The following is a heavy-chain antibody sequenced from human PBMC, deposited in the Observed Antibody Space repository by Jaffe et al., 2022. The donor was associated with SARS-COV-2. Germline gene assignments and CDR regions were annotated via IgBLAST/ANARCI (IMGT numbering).Heavy chain of an antibody. CDR2: INPNSGGT. CDR1: GYTFTGYY. V-gene: IGHV1-2*02. J-gene: IGHJ4*02. Sequence: QVQLVQSGAEVKKPGASVKVSCKASGYTFTGYYMHWVRQAPGQGLEWMGWINPNSGGTNYAQKFQGRVTMTRDTSISTAYMELSRLRSDDTAVYYCAREWLRFRHRDRPFDYWGQGTLVTVSS. D-gene: IGHD5-12*01. CDR3: AREWLRFRHRDRPFDY.